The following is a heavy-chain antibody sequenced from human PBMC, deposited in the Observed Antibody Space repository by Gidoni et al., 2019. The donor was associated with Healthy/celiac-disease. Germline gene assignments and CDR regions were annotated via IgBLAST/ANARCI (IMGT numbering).Heavy chain of an antibody. CDR1: GYSFTSYW. CDR2: IYPGDSDT. V-gene: IGHV5-51*01. Sequence: EVQLVQSGAEVKKPGESLKISCQGSGYSFTSYWIGWVRQMTGKGLEWMGIIYPGDSDTRYSPSFQGQVTISADKSISTAYLQWSSLKASDTAMYYCARQGSSTSWRVGQWFDPWGQGTLVTVSS. J-gene: IGHJ5*02. D-gene: IGHD2-2*01. CDR3: ARQGSSTSWRVGQWFDP.